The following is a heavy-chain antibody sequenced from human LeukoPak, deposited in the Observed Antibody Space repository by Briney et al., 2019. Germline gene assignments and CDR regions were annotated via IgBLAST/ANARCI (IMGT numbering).Heavy chain of an antibody. CDR1: GFTFSSYW. V-gene: IGHV3-7*01. Sequence: GGSLRLSCVASGFTFSSYWMSWVRQAPGKGLEWVANIKLDGSEKYYVDSVKGRFTISRDHAKNSLYLQMNSLRAGDTAVYYCARNLDVWGQGTLVTVSS. CDR2: IKLDGSEK. CDR3: ARNLDV. D-gene: IGHD1-1*01. J-gene: IGHJ4*02.